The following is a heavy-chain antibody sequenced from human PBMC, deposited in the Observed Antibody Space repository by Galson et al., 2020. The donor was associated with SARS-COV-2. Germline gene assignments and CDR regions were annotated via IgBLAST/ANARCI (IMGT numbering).Heavy chain of an antibody. J-gene: IGHJ4*02. V-gene: IGHV3-49*04. Sequence: GESLKISCTASGFTTGEFAMNWVRQAPGKGLEWVGLIRRKVYGGTTEYAASVKGRFTISRDDSKSIAYLQMTSLKSEDTAVYYCTRENTGYDWGYYFDSWGQGTLVTVSS. CDR2: IRRKVYGGTT. CDR3: TRENTGYDWGYYFDS. D-gene: IGHD5-12*01. CDR1: GFTTGEFA.